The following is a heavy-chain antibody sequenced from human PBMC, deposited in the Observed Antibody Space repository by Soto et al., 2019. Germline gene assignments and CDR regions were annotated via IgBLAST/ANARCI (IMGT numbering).Heavy chain of an antibody. CDR1: GYTFTSYD. CDR3: AREWLAAGHFYGMDV. D-gene: IGHD6-13*01. V-gene: IGHV1-8*01. CDR2: MNTNSDDT. Sequence: GASVKGSCKTSGYTFTSYDINWVRQAPGQGLEWVGWMNTNSDDTRSAQKFRGRLTLTRDKSMRAVYMKLSNLRPDDTAVYYCAREWLAAGHFYGMDVWGQGTTVTVSS. J-gene: IGHJ6*02.